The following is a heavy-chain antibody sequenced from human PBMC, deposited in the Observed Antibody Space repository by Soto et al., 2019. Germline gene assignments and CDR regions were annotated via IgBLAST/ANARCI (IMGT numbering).Heavy chain of an antibody. CDR2: ISSDGSRK. CDR3: AKGLLGHYYALDV. J-gene: IGHJ6*02. CDR1: GFTCSNYG. Sequence: QVQLVESGGGVVHSGRSLRLSCIASGFTCSNYGIHWVRQGPGKGLEWVAFISSDGSRKLYADSVEGRCTISRDTSRTTVFVELNSLRVEDTAVYLCAKGLLGHYYALDVWGHGTAVTV. V-gene: IGHV3-30*18.